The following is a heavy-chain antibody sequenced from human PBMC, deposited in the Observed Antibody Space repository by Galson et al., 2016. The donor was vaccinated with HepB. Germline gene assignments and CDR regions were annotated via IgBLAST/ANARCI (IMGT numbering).Heavy chain of an antibody. CDR3: ARDWGSSVPDE. J-gene: IGHJ4*01. D-gene: IGHD6-13*01. Sequence: SLRLSCAASGFTFDEHAMHWVRQVPGEGLEWISLISWDGGRRYYADSVKGRFTISRDNGNNSRFLQMNSLRSEDTALYYFARDWGSSVPDEWGHGTLVTVSS. CDR1: GFTFDEHA. V-gene: IGHV3-43D*03. CDR2: ISWDGGRR.